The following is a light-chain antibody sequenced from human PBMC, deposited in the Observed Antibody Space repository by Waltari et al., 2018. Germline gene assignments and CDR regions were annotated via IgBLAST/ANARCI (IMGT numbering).Light chain of an antibody. Sequence: VMTQSPATLFVSPGEGATLSCRGSQCISRHVAWYHQKSGQAPRLLIFDAAARATGIPARFSGSGSGTEFTLTISSLQSEDVGVYYFQQYNNWPPLTFGGGTKVEIK. CDR3: QQYNNWPPLT. V-gene: IGKV3D-15*01. CDR1: QCISRH. CDR2: DAA. J-gene: IGKJ4*01.